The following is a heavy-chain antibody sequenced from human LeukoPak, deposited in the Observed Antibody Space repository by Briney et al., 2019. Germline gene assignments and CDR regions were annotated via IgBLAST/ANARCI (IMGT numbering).Heavy chain of an antibody. D-gene: IGHD3-10*01. CDR2: IRSKPFGGAP. V-gene: IGHV3-49*04. J-gene: IGHJ4*02. CDR3: TRDILPPYVGVRGVLPSFDY. Sequence: GGSLRLSCTASGFTFGDYAMSWVRQAPGEGLEWVGFIRSKPFGGAPEYAASVKGRFTISRDDSKSIAYLQMNSLKIEDTAVYYCTRDILPPYVGVRGVLPSFDYWGQGTLVTVSS. CDR1: GFTFGDYA.